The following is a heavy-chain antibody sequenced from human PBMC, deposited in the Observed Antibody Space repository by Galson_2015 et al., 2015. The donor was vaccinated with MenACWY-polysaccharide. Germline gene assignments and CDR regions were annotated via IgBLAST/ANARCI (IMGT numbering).Heavy chain of an antibody. D-gene: IGHD2-21*02. CDR2: IGGVDRAT. J-gene: IGHJ4*02. CDR3: AKFQGRVLSDLSFDY. CDR1: GFAFSGNA. Sequence: SLRLSCAASGFAFSGNAMSWVRLAPGKGLEWVSTIGGVDRATYYADSVKGRFTISRDDSKNTLSLQMNSLRVEDTAVYYCAKFQGRVLSDLSFDYWGQGTLVTVSS. V-gene: IGHV3-23*01.